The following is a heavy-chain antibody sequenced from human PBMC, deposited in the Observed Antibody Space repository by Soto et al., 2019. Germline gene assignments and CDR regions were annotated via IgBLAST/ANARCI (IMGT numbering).Heavy chain of an antibody. CDR3: ARWGSWGVTFGGVGL. CDR2: IYYSGST. D-gene: IGHD3-16*01. CDR1: GGSISSYY. V-gene: IGHV4-59*01. J-gene: IGHJ4*02. Sequence: SETLSLTCTVSGGSISSYYWSWIRQPPGKGLEWIGYIYYSGSTNYNPSLKSRVTISVDTSKNQFSLKLSSVTAADTAVYYCARWGSWGVTFGGVGLWGQGTLVTVSS.